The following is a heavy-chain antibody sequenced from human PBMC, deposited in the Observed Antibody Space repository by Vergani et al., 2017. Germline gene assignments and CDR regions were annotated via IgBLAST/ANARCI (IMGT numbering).Heavy chain of an antibody. CDR1: GYIFTNYY. V-gene: IGHV1-46*03. CDR3: ARPHGDILPPDPRRLDY. CDR2: INTSGGSK. J-gene: IGHJ4*02. Sequence: QVLLVQSGAEVKKPGASVRVSCKTSGYIFTNYYIHLVRQAPGQGLVWMGIINTSGGSKTYAQQFQGRLTMTRDTSTRTVYMYLSNLGSEDTAVYYCARPHGDILPPDPRRLDYWGQGTLVTVSS.